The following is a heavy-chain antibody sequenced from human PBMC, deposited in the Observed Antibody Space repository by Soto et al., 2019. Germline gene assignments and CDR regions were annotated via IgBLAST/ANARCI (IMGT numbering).Heavy chain of an antibody. D-gene: IGHD6-13*01. CDR2: IYYSGST. V-gene: IGHV4-30-4*01. Sequence: SETLSLTCTVSGGSISSGDYYWSWIRQPPGKGLEWIGYIYYSGSTYYNPSLKSRVTISVDTSKNQFSLKLSSVTAADTAVYYCAREPIAEAGPNWFDPWGQGTLVTVSS. CDR1: GGSISSGDYY. CDR3: AREPIAEAGPNWFDP. J-gene: IGHJ5*02.